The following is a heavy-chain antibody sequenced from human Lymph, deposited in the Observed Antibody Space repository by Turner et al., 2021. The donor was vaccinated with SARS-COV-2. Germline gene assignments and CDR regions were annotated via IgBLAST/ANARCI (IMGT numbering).Heavy chain of an antibody. D-gene: IGHD2-8*01. CDR3: ARVVVLRRAYFDY. CDR2: IYYSGST. CDR1: GGSISSGDYY. J-gene: IGHJ4*02. Sequence: QVQLQESGPGLVKPSQTLSPTCTFSGGSISSGDYYWRWIRQPPGKGMEWIGYIYYSGSTDYNPSLKSRVTISVDTSKNQFSLKLSSVTVADTAVYYCARVVVLRRAYFDYWGQGTLVTVSS. V-gene: IGHV4-30-4*01.